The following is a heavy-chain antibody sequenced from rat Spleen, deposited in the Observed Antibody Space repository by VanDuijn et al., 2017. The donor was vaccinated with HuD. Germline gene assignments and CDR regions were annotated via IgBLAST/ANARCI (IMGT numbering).Heavy chain of an antibody. CDR1: GFIFSDHY. D-gene: IGHD1-5*01. CDR3: VRLYNNHGYWYFDF. Sequence: EVQLVESGGGLVQPGRSLKLSCVASGFIFSDHYVAWVRQAPTKGLEWVASISYDGGSTYYRDSVKGRFTISRDNAKSSLYLQMDSLRSEDTAIYYCVRLYNNHGYWYFDFWGPGTMVTVSS. CDR2: ISYDGGST. V-gene: IGHV5-20*01. J-gene: IGHJ1*01.